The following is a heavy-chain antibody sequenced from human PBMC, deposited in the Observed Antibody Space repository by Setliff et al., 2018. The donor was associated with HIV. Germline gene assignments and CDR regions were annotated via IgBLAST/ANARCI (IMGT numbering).Heavy chain of an antibody. V-gene: IGHV1-3*01. CDR1: GYTFTYYA. Sequence: GASVKVSCKASGYTFTYYAIHWVSQAPGQRLEWMGWINAGSGKTKYSQKFQGRVTITRDTSARTVYMDLVSLISEDTAVYYCARDIGGWSETETEYFQYWGQGTLVTVSS. CDR3: ARDIGGWSETETEYFQY. D-gene: IGHD6-19*01. CDR2: INAGSGKT. J-gene: IGHJ1*01.